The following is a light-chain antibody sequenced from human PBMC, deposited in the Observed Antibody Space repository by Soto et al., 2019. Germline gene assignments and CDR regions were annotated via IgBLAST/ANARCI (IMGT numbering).Light chain of an antibody. Sequence: EVVMTQSPANLSLSPGAVATLSCWASQPVSSNLAWYQQKPGQAPRIIIYGASSRATGIPVRFSGSGSGTECTLTISSLQSEDVAVYYCQQYNNWPLTFGQGTRLEIK. V-gene: IGKV3-15*01. CDR1: QPVSSN. CDR3: QQYNNWPLT. J-gene: IGKJ5*01. CDR2: GAS.